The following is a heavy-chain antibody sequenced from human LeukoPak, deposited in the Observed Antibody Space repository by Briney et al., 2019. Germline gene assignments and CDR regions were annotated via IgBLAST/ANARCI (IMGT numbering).Heavy chain of an antibody. D-gene: IGHD5-24*01. CDR3: AKGVGDGYNSDAFDI. Sequence: GRSLRLSCAASGFTFDDYAMHWVRQAPGKGLEWVSGISWNSGSIGYADSVKGRFTISRDNAKNSLYLQMNSLRAEDMALYYCAKGVGDGYNSDAFDIWGQGPMVTVSS. CDR2: ISWNSGSI. CDR1: GFTFDDYA. V-gene: IGHV3-9*03. J-gene: IGHJ3*02.